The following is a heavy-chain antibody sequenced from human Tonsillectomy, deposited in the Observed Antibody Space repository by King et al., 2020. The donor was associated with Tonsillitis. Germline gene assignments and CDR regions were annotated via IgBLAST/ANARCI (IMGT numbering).Heavy chain of an antibody. D-gene: IGHD3-22*01. CDR2: IYPGDFDT. CDR1: GYSFSSNW. CDR3: ARRDYYDSSGLDY. Sequence: QLVQSGAEVKKPGESLKISCKGSGYSFSSNWIAWVRQMPGKGLEWMGIIYPGDFDTTYGPSFQGQVTISADKSISPAYLQWSSLKASDTAMYFCARRDYYDSSGLDYWGQGTLVTVSS. J-gene: IGHJ4*02. V-gene: IGHV5-51*01.